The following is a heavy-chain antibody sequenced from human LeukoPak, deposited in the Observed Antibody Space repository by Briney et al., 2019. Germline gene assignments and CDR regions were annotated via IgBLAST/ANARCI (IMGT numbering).Heavy chain of an antibody. CDR2: INAGNGNT. V-gene: IGHV1-3*01. J-gene: IGHJ4*02. CDR1: GYTFTSYA. D-gene: IGHD6-13*01. Sequence: ASVKVSCKASGYTFTSYAMHWVRQAPGQRLEWMGWINAGNGNTKYSQKFQGRVTITRDTSASTAYMELSSLRSEDTAVYYCARETSQSSWYPFDYWGQGTLSPSPQ. CDR3: ARETSQSSWYPFDY.